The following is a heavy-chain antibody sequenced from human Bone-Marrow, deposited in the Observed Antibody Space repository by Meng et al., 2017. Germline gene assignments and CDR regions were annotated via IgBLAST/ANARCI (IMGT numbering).Heavy chain of an antibody. CDR3: TWDDKAVSDY. V-gene: IGHV3-15*01. Sequence: VLFVDAGGDLVSAGGSLRLSCAAAGFYFNNAWMSWVRQAPGKGLEWVGRIKSNTDGGTAEYAAPVTGRFTISRDDSKSTLYLQMSGLRIDDTGVYYCTWDDKAVSDYWGQGTLVTVSS. CDR1: GFYFNNAW. CDR2: IKSNTDGGTA. J-gene: IGHJ4*02. D-gene: IGHD1-26*01.